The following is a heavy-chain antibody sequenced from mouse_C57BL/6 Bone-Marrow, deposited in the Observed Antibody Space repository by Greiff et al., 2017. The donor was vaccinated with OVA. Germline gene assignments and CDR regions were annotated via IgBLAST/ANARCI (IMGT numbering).Heavy chain of an antibody. V-gene: IGHV1-54*01. Sequence: VQLQQSGAELVRPGTSVKVSCKASGYAFTNYLIEWVKQRPGQGLEWIGVINPGSGGTNYNEKFKGKATLTADKSSSTAYMQLSSLTSEDSAVYFCAREYDSNPYYFDYWGQGTTLTVAS. D-gene: IGHD2-5*01. CDR2: INPGSGGT. CDR1: GYAFTNYL. J-gene: IGHJ2*01. CDR3: AREYDSNPYYFDY.